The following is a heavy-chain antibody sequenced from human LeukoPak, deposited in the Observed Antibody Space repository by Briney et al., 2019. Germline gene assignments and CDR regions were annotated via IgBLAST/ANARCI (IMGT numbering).Heavy chain of an antibody. CDR2: IYYSGST. J-gene: IGHJ5*02. CDR3: ARLPEGGYATSLGWIGP. CDR1: GGSISSSSYY. D-gene: IGHD5-24*01. Sequence: SETLSLTCTVSGGSISSSSYYWGWIRQPPGKGLEWIGSIYYSGSTYYNPSLKSRVTTSVDTSKNQFSLNVSSVTAADTAVYYCARLPEGGYATSLGWIGPWGQGTRVTVSS. V-gene: IGHV4-39*07.